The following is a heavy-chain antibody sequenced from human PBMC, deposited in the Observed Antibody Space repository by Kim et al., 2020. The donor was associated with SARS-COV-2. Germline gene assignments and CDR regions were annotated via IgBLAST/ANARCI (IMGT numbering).Heavy chain of an antibody. V-gene: IGHV3-30-3*01. CDR3: ARDIFMELEYAFDI. Sequence: GGSLRLSCAASGFTFSSYAMHWVRQAPGKGLEWVAVISYDGSNKYYADSVKGRFTISRDNSKNTLYLQMNSLRAEDTAVYYCARDIFMELEYAFDIWGQGTMVTVSS. CDR1: GFTFSSYA. D-gene: IGHD1-1*01. CDR2: ISYDGSNK. J-gene: IGHJ3*02.